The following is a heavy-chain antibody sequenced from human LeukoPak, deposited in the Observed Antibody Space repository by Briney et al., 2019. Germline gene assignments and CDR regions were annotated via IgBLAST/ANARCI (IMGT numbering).Heavy chain of an antibody. J-gene: IGHJ4*02. CDR3: ARDEVEAAGFGDY. CDR2: INPSGGST. V-gene: IGHV1-46*01. Sequence: ASVKVSCKASGYTFTNYYMHWVRQAPGQGLEWMGIINPSGGSTSYAQKFQGRVTMTTDTSTSTAYMELRSLRSDDTAVYYCARDEVEAAGFGDYWGQGTLVTVSS. CDR1: GYTFTNYY. D-gene: IGHD6-13*01.